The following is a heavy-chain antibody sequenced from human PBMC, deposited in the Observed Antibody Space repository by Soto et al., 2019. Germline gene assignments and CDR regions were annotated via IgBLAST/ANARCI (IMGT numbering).Heavy chain of an antibody. Sequence: PGGSLRLSCAASGFTFSSYAMSWVRQAPGKGLEWVSAISGSGGSTYYADSVKGRFTISRDNSKNTLYLQMNSLRAEDTAVYYCAKDAYRSSWYWYYYYYGMDVWGQGTTVTVYS. D-gene: IGHD6-13*01. J-gene: IGHJ6*02. V-gene: IGHV3-23*01. CDR3: AKDAYRSSWYWYYYYYGMDV. CDR1: GFTFSSYA. CDR2: ISGSGGST.